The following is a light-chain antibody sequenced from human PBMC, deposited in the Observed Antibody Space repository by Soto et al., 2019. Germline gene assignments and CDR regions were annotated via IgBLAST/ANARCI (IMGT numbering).Light chain of an antibody. CDR3: EKYDSAPQT. J-gene: IGKJ1*01. CDR1: QGIIDY. V-gene: IGKV1-27*01. Sequence: DIQMTQSPSSLSASVGDRVTITCRASQGIIDYLAWYQQKPGKPPKLLIYGASTLQSGVPSRFSGSGAGTDFSLTISSLQPEEVATYYCEKYDSAPQTFGPGTKVEIK. CDR2: GAS.